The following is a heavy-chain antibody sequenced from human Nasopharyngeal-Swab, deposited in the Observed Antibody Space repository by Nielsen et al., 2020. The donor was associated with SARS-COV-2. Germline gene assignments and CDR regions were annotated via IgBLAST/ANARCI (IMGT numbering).Heavy chain of an antibody. CDR3: ARGITMIRGATRYYYGMDV. Sequence: WIRQPPGKGLEWVSYMSRSGGTIYYADSVQGRFTISRDNAQDSLSLQMNSLRAEDTAVYYCARGITMIRGATRYYYGMDVWGQGTTVTVSS. CDR2: MSRSGGTI. J-gene: IGHJ6*02. D-gene: IGHD3-10*01. V-gene: IGHV3-48*03.